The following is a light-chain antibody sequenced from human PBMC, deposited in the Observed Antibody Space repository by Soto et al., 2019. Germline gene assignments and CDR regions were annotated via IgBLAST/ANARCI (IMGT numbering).Light chain of an antibody. CDR2: EVS. Sequence: QSALTQPASVSGSPGQSITISCTGTTSDVGGYNYVSWYQQHPGKAPKLMIYEVSSRPSGVSSRFSGSKSGTSASLAITGLQAEDEADYYCQSYDSSLSGWVFGGGTKLTVL. CDR1: TSDVGGYNY. V-gene: IGLV2-14*01. J-gene: IGLJ3*02. CDR3: QSYDSSLSGWV.